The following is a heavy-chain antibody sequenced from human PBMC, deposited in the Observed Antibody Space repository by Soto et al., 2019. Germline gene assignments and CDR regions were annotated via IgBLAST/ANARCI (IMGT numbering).Heavy chain of an antibody. CDR2: ISYDGSNK. D-gene: IGHD5-12*01. J-gene: IGHJ4*02. CDR3: AKGRWLQRVGFDY. Sequence: QVQLVESGGGVVQPGRSLRLSCAASGFTFSSYGMHWVRQAPGKGLEWVAVISYDGSNKYYADSVKGRFTISRDTSKNTLYLQMNSLRAEDTAVYYCAKGRWLQRVGFDYWGQGTLVTVSS. CDR1: GFTFSSYG. V-gene: IGHV3-30*18.